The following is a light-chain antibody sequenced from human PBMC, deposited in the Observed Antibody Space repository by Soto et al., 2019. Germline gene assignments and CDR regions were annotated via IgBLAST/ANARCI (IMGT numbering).Light chain of an antibody. V-gene: IGKV3-15*01. J-gene: IGKJ2*01. CDR1: QSVATH. Sequence: EIVLTQSPATLSVSPGERATLSCRASQSVATHLHWYQQKRGQAPRLLIYGASTRATGIPARFSGSESGTEFTLTINSLQSEDFAVYYCQQSSNWYTFGQGTELEIK. CDR2: GAS. CDR3: QQSSNWYT.